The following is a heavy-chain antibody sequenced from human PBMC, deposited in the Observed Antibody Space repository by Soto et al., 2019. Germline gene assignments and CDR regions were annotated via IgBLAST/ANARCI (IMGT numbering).Heavy chain of an antibody. CDR3: ARGPSPLAY. CDR1: GDSVSSNSAA. CDR2: TYYRSKWYS. D-gene: IGHD6-6*01. J-gene: IGHJ4*02. V-gene: IGHV6-1*01. Sequence: QVQLQQSGPGLLKPSQTLSLTCAISGDSVSSNSAAWNWIRQSPSRGLEWLGRTYYRSKWYSDYARSVXXRXTXXADTSKNQFSLHLNSVPPQDTAVYYCARGPSPLAYWGRGTVVTVSS.